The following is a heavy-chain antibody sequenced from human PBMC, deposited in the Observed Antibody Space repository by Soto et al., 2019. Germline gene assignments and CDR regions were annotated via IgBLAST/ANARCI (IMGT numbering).Heavy chain of an antibody. CDR3: ATDYYDSSGYYFGY. D-gene: IGHD3-22*01. CDR1: GGSISSYY. CDR2: IYYSGST. Sequence: SETLSLTCTVSGGSISSYYWSWIRQPPGKGLEWIGYIYYSGSTNYNPSLKSRVTISVDTSKNQFSLKLSSVTAADTAVYYCATDYYDSSGYYFGYWGQGTLVTVSS. V-gene: IGHV4-59*01. J-gene: IGHJ4*02.